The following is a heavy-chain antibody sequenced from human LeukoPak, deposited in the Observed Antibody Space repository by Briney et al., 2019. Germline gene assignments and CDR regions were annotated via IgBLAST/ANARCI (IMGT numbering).Heavy chain of an antibody. V-gene: IGHV4-59*08. CDR3: ARHSYEGIAVAGYDAFDI. D-gene: IGHD6-19*01. CDR2: IYCSGRT. CDR1: GGSISSYY. J-gene: IGHJ3*02. Sequence: SETLSLTCTVSGGSISSYYWSWIRQPPGKGLEWIGYIYCSGRTNYNPSLKSRLTISVDTSKNQFSLKLSSATAADTAVYYCARHSYEGIAVAGYDAFDIWGQGTLVTVSS.